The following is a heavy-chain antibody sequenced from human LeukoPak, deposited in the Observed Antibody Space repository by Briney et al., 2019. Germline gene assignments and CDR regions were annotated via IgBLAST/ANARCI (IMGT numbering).Heavy chain of an antibody. CDR2: ISYDGSNK. D-gene: IGHD1-26*01. J-gene: IGHJ4*02. V-gene: IGHV3-30-3*01. Sequence: GGSLRLSCAASGFTFSSYSMNWVRQAPGKGLEWVAVISYDGSNKYYADSVKGRFTISRDNSKNTLYLQMNSLRAEDTAVYYCARDNEQWELLYYFDYWGQGTLVTVSS. CDR1: GFTFSSYS. CDR3: ARDNEQWELLYYFDY.